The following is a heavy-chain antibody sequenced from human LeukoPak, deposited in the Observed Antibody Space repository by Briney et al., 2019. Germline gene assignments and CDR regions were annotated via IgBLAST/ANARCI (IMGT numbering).Heavy chain of an antibody. CDR2: IYTSGST. D-gene: IGHD3-22*01. CDR3: ARHGNYFDSSGYRTHAFDI. J-gene: IGHJ3*02. CDR1: GGCISSYY. Sequence: SETLSLTCTVSGGCISSYYWSWIRQPAGKGLEWIGRIYTSGSTNYNPSLKSRVTISEDTSKNQFSLKLSSVTAADTAVYYCARHGNYFDSSGYRTHAFDIWGQGTMVTVSS. V-gene: IGHV4-4*07.